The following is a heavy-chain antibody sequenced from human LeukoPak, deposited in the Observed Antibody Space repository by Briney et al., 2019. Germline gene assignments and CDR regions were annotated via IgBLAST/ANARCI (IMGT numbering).Heavy chain of an antibody. V-gene: IGHV7-4-1*02. Sequence: ASVKVSCKASGYTFTSYAMNWVGQAPGQGLEWMGWINTNTGNPTYAQGSTGRFVFSLDTSVSTAYLQISSLKAEDTAVYYCARPNDIVVVPAADPDYYYYYGMDVWGQGTTVTVSS. CDR3: ARPNDIVVVPAADPDYYYYYGMDV. CDR2: INTNTGNP. J-gene: IGHJ6*02. D-gene: IGHD2-2*01. CDR1: GYTFTSYA.